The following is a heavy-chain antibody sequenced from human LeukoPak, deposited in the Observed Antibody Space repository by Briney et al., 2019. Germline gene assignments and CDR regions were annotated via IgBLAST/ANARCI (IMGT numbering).Heavy chain of an antibody. CDR2: IYSGGST. CDR3: ASFDSSSWPSHFDY. D-gene: IGHD6-13*01. J-gene: IGHJ4*02. CDR1: GFTVSSNY. Sequence: PGGSLRLSCAASGFTVSSNYMSWVRQAPGKGLEWVSVIYSGGSTYYADSVKGRFTISRDNSKNTLYLQMNSLRAEDTAVYYCASFDSSSWPSHFDYWGQGTLVTVSS. V-gene: IGHV3-53*01.